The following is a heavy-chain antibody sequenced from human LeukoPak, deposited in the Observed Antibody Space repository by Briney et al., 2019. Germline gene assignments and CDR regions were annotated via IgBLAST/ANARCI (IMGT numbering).Heavy chain of an antibody. D-gene: IGHD6-13*01. J-gene: IGHJ5*02. CDR3: ARMGGRAAAGRGDWFDP. CDR2: INPNSGGT. Sequence: GASVKVSCKASGYTFTGYYMHWVRQAPGQGLEWMGWINPNSGGTNYAQKFQGRVTMTRDTSISTAYMELSRLRSDDTAVYYCARMGGRAAAGRGDWFDPWGQGTLVTVSS. CDR1: GYTFTGYY. V-gene: IGHV1-2*02.